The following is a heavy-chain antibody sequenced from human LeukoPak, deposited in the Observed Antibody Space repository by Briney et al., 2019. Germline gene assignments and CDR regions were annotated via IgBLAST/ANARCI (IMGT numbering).Heavy chain of an antibody. D-gene: IGHD1-26*01. V-gene: IGHV3-23*01. CDR1: GFTFSSCV. J-gene: IGHJ4*02. Sequence: GGSLRLSCAASGFTFSSCVMSWVRQAPGKGLEWVSAISGSGDTTYYAESVRGRFTISRDISKNTLYLQMNSLRVEDTAVYYCVKDRVGTWEPIDYWAREPWSPSPQ. CDR2: ISGSGDTT. CDR3: VKDRVGTWEPIDY.